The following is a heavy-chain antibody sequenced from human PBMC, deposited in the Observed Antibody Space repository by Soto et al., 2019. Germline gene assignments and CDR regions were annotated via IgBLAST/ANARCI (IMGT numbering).Heavy chain of an antibody. CDR3: ASISYSGYDWHYFDH. J-gene: IGHJ4*01. D-gene: IGHD5-12*01. CDR2: IYYSGST. Sequence: SETLSLTCTVSGGSISSGGYYWSWIRQHPGKGLEWIGYIYYSGSTYYNPSLKSRVTISVDTSKNQFSLKLSSVTAADTAVYYCASISYSGYDWHYFDHWGHRTLVTVSS. CDR1: GGSISSGGYY. V-gene: IGHV4-31*03.